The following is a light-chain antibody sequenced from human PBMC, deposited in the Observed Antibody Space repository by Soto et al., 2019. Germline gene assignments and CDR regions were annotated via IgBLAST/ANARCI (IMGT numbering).Light chain of an antibody. J-gene: IGKJ1*01. V-gene: IGKV2-29*03. Sequence: ILMTQTPLSLSIIPGQTASISCKSSQSLLHSDGKTYFYWYVQKAGQAPQPLIYEVSNRFSGVPERFSGSCSRTDFTLKISRVEADDVGIYYCMQAIDIPWTFGQGTKVEIK. CDR1: QSLLHSDGKTY. CDR2: EVS. CDR3: MQAIDIPWT.